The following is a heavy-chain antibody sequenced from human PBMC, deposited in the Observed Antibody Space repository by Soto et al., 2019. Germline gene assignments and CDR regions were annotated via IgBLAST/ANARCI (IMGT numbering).Heavy chain of an antibody. Sequence: QVQLVQSGAEVKKPGASVKVSCKASGYTFTSYAMHWVRQAPGQRLEWMGWINAGNGNTKYSQKFQGRVTITRDTSASTAYMELSSLRSEDTAVYYCARCRYGDRATYYSYGMDVWGQGTTVTVSS. D-gene: IGHD4-17*01. J-gene: IGHJ6*02. V-gene: IGHV1-3*01. CDR2: INAGNGNT. CDR3: ARCRYGDRATYYSYGMDV. CDR1: GYTFTSYA.